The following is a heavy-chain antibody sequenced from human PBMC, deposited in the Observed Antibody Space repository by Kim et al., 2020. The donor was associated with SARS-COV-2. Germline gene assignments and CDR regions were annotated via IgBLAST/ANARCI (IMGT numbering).Heavy chain of an antibody. V-gene: IGHV3-33*05. CDR1: GFTFSSYA. J-gene: IGHJ5*02. Sequence: GGSLRLSCAASGFTFSSYAMHWVRQAPGKGLEWVAIISYDGSTEYYADSVKGRFTISRDNSKNTLYLQMNSLRADDTAVYYCASRLFRSSWQHNWFDPWG. CDR2: ISYDGSTE. D-gene: IGHD6-13*01. CDR3: ASRLFRSSWQHNWFDP.